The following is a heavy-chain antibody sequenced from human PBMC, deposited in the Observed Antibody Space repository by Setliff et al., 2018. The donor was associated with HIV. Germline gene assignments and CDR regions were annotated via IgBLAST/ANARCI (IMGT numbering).Heavy chain of an antibody. V-gene: IGHV1-18*01. CDR2: IGGYNGDV. Sequence: ASVKVSCKASGYTFNNYGISWVRRAPGQGLEWMGWIGGYNGDVKYAQSLQGRVTLTTDTSTNTAYMEMRTLRSDDTAVYFCVRGVTRDISGYYRDEYFQHWGQGTPVTVSS. D-gene: IGHD3-22*01. CDR1: GYTFNNYG. CDR3: VRGVTRDISGYYRDEYFQH. J-gene: IGHJ1*01.